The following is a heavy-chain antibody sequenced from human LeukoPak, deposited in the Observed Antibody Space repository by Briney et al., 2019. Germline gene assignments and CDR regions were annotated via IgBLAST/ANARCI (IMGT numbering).Heavy chain of an antibody. Sequence: SETLSLTCAVYGGSFSGYYWSWIRQPPGKGLEWIGEINHSGSTNYNPSLKSRVTISVDTSKNQFSLKLSSVTAADTAVYYCARLGYACAARYWGQGTLVTVSS. CDR2: INHSGST. CDR3: ARLGYACAARY. CDR1: GGSFSGYY. J-gene: IGHJ4*02. V-gene: IGHV4-34*01. D-gene: IGHD5-18*01.